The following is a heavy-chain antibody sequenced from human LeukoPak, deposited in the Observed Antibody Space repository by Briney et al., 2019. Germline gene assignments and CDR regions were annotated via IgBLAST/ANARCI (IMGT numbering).Heavy chain of an antibody. V-gene: IGHV4-31*03. J-gene: IGHJ4*02. Sequence: SETLSLTCTVSGDSMTRGGYYWSWVRQHPGKGLEWVGFIYHSGTTFYNPSLKSRATISVDTSQNQFSLKLTSVTAADTAVYYCARAVDYRNYFDYWGQGTLVTVSS. D-gene: IGHD4-11*01. CDR3: ARAVDYRNYFDY. CDR2: IYHSGTT. CDR1: GDSMTRGGYY.